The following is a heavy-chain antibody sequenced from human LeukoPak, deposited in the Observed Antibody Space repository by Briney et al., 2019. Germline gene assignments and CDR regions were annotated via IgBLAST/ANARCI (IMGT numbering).Heavy chain of an antibody. D-gene: IGHD3-22*01. CDR2: ISGSGGST. CDR1: GFTFSSYA. V-gene: IGHV3-23*01. J-gene: IGHJ2*01. Sequence: PGGSLRLSCAASGFTFSSYAMSWVRQAPGKGLEWVSAISGSGGSTYCADSVKGRFTISRDNSKNTLYLQMNSLRAEDTAVYYCAKEPDYYCDSSAWYFDLWGRGTLVTVSS. CDR3: AKEPDYYCDSSAWYFDL.